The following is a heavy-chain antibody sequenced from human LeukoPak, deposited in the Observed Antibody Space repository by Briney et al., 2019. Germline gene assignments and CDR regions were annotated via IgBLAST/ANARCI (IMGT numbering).Heavy chain of an antibody. CDR3: VGGGGWFDGFWDK. J-gene: IGHJ4*02. CDR2: TSYDGRNR. Sequence: PGGSLRLSCAASGFRISSYAMYWVRQAPGKGLERVAVTSYDGRNRYYADSVKGRFTISRDNSNNTLSLEMNSLRAEDTAVYDCVGGGGWFDGFWDKWGQGTLVTVSS. CDR1: GFRISSYA. V-gene: IGHV3-30*04. D-gene: IGHD3-10*01.